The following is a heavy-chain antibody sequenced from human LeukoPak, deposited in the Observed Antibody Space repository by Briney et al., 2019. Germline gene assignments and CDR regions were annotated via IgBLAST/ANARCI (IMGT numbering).Heavy chain of an antibody. V-gene: IGHV3-23*01. Sequence: GRSLRLSCAASGFTFSSYAMSWVRQAPGKGLEWVSAISGSGGSTYYADSVKGRFTISRDNSKTTLYLQMNSLRAEDTAVYYCAKDLSGLRSSAFDIWGQGTMVTVSS. CDR3: AKDLSGLRSSAFDI. J-gene: IGHJ3*02. CDR1: GFTFSSYA. D-gene: IGHD5-12*01. CDR2: ISGSGGST.